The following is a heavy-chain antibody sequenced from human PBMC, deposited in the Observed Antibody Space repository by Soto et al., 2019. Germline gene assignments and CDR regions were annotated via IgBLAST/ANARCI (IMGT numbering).Heavy chain of an antibody. CDR3: ARGTNSYTMVRVMDV. Sequence: XSVKVSCNASGYAFTSYGIGLVRQAPGQGLECMGWISSYNGNTNYAQKLQGRVTMTTDTSTSTAYMELRSLRSDDTAVYYCARGTNSYTMVRVMDVWGQGTTVTVSS. J-gene: IGHJ6*02. CDR1: GYAFTSYG. CDR2: ISSYNGNT. D-gene: IGHD3-10*01. V-gene: IGHV1-18*01.